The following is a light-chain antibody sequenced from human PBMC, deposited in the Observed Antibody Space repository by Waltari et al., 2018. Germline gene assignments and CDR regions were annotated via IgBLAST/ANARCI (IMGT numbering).Light chain of an antibody. J-gene: IGLJ1*01. CDR2: YVT. V-gene: IGLV2-11*01. CDR3: CSYAGTYTYV. CDR1: SRDVGASQY. Sequence: QSALTQPRSVSGSPGQSVTISCTGTSRDVGASQYVSWFQQHPGGAPKLLIFYVTERPSGVPDRFSGSKSANTASLTISGLQPDDEADYYCCSYAGTYTYVFGPGTSVTVL.